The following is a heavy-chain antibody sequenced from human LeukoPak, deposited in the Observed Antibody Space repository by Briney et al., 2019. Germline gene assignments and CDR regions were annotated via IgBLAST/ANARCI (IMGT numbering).Heavy chain of an antibody. V-gene: IGHV1-46*01. J-gene: IGHJ4*02. CDR2: INPSGGST. CDR1: GYTFTSYY. CDR3: ARESAGYSFDY. D-gene: IGHD3-22*01. Sequence: ASVKVSCKASGYTFTSYYMHWVRQAPGQGLEWMGIINPSGGSTGYAQKFQGRVTITADESTSTAYMELSSLRSEDTAVYYCARESAGYSFDYWGQGTLVTVSS.